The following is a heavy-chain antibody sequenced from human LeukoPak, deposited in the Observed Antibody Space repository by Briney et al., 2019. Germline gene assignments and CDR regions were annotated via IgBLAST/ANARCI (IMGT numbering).Heavy chain of an antibody. CDR1: GGTFTSYT. Sequence: SVKVSCKASGGTFTSYTISWVRQAPGQGLEWMGRIIPILGIANYAQKFQGRVTITADKSTSTAYMELSSLRPEDTAVFYCAREFAGGTVYSSSWYSSGAFDIWGQGTMVTVSS. J-gene: IGHJ3*02. D-gene: IGHD6-13*01. CDR3: AREFAGGTVYSSSWYSSGAFDI. CDR2: IIPILGIA. V-gene: IGHV1-69*04.